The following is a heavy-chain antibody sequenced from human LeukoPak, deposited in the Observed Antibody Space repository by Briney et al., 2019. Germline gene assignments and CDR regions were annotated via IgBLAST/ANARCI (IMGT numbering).Heavy chain of an antibody. CDR3: VRAEAGRVFDS. CDR1: GFTFSTYA. D-gene: IGHD6-19*01. V-gene: IGHV3-64D*09. Sequence: GGSLRLSCSASGFTFSTYAMLWVRQAPGRGLEYVALISTNGGSTYYADSVKGRFTISRDNSKSTLYLQMRSLRAEDTAVYYCVRAEAGRVFDSWGQGTLVSVSS. CDR2: ISTNGGST. J-gene: IGHJ4*02.